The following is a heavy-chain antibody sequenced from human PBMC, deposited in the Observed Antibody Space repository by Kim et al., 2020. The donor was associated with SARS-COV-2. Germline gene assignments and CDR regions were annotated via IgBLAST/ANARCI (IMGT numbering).Heavy chain of an antibody. D-gene: IGHD3-22*01. J-gene: IGHJ5*02. Sequence: ASVKVSCKASGYSITTYGITWVRQAPGQGLEWMGWISAYNGKTNYAQSLQARLTMTTDTSSSTAYMELRSLRSDDTAVYYCARGYYFDTNAYYTLFDPWGQGTLVTVSS. CDR3: ARGYYFDTNAYYTLFDP. CDR1: GYSITTYG. CDR2: ISAYNGKT. V-gene: IGHV1-18*01.